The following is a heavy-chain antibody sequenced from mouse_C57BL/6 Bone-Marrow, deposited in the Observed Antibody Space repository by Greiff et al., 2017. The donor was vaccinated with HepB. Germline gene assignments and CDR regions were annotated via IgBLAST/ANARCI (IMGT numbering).Heavy chain of an antibody. CDR1: GYSITSGYY. Sequence: DVQLVESGPGLVKPSQSLSLTCSVTGYSITSGYYWNWIRQFPGNKLEWMGYISYDGSNNYNPSLKNRISITRDTSKNQFFLKLNSVTTEDTATYYCARDRAMDYWGQGTSVTVSS. CDR2: ISYDGSN. V-gene: IGHV3-6*01. CDR3: ARDRAMDY. J-gene: IGHJ4*01.